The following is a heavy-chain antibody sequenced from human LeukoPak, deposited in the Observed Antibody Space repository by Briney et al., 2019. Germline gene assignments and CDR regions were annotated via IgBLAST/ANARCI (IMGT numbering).Heavy chain of an antibody. CDR3: AKDCNGGNCYIDY. D-gene: IGHD2-15*01. CDR2: MSGRGVST. Sequence: GGSLRLSCAASGFTFTNYAMSWVRQAPGKGLEWVSGMSGRGVSTYYADSVKGRFTISSDNSKNTLYLQMNSLRAEDTAIYYCAKDCNGGNCYIDYWGQGTLVNVAS. J-gene: IGHJ4*02. CDR1: GFTFTNYA. V-gene: IGHV3-23*01.